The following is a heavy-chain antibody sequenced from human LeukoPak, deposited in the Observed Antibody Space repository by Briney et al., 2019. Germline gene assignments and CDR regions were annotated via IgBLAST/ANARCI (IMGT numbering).Heavy chain of an antibody. CDR1: GATFSSYT. CDR3: ARYLGHSSGHYGSIYWYFDL. J-gene: IGHJ2*01. V-gene: IGHV3-7*01. CDR2: IKQDGSEK. D-gene: IGHD3-22*01. Sequence: GGSLRLSCAASGATFSSYTMSWVRQAPGKGLEWVANIKQDGSEKYYVDSVKGRFTISRDSAKNSLYLQMNSLRAEDTAVYYCARYLGHSSGHYGSIYWYFDLWGRGTLVTVSS.